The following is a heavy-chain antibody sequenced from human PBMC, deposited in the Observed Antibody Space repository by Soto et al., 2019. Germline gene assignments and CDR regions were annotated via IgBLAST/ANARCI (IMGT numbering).Heavy chain of an antibody. J-gene: IGHJ4*02. CDR3: NRGSEYDFWSGYL. CDR2: IVPMFGTS. CDR1: GGTSTRYA. Sequence: QERLVQSGAEGRKPGSSGKVSCKVTGGTSTRYAFNWVRQAPGQGLEWMGGIVPMFGTSKYAQKFQGRVTITADTSTNIAYMELRSLRSEDTAVYYCNRGSEYDFWSGYLWGQGTLVSVSS. V-gene: IGHV1-69*06. D-gene: IGHD3-3*01.